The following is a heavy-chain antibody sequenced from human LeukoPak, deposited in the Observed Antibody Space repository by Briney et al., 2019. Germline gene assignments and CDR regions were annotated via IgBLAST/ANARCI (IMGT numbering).Heavy chain of an antibody. D-gene: IGHD2-2*02. CDR1: GYTFTNYD. V-gene: IGHV1-8*01. CDR3: ARGTRYRSSASCYRGGDYSYYMDV. CDR2: MNPNSGNT. Sequence: ASVKVSCKASGYTFTNYDINWVRQAAGQGLEWMGWMNPNSGNTGYALKFQGIFTITRDTSISTAYMELSSLRSEDTAVYYCARGTRYRSSASCYRGGDYSYYMDVWGKGTKVTVSS. J-gene: IGHJ6*03.